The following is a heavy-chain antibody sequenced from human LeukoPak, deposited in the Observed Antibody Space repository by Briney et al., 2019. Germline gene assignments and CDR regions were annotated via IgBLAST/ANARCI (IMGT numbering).Heavy chain of an antibody. Sequence: SQTLSLACDISGDSVSSNSATWNWIRQSPSRGLDWLGRTYYRSKWYNDYALSVNSRIMISPDTSKNQFSLHLNSVTPDDTAVYFCAGVTAPGTGRDYFDFWGQGTLVTVSS. CDR3: AGVTAPGTGRDYFDF. D-gene: IGHD6-13*01. CDR1: GDSVSSNSAT. V-gene: IGHV6-1*01. J-gene: IGHJ4*02. CDR2: TYYRSKWYN.